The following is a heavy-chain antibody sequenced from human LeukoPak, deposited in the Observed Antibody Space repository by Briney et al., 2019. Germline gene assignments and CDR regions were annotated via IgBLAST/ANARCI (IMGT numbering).Heavy chain of an antibody. D-gene: IGHD3-10*01. CDR1: GGTLNTHI. CDR2: ITPIIDRS. Sequence: GASVRVSCKASGGTLNTHIFTWVRQAPGQGLEWMGKITPIIDRSKYAPQFQGRLTITADKYTGTVYMDLTSLRSDDTAVYYCARVNLRGSQYNWFDPWGQGTLVTVSS. J-gene: IGHJ5*02. CDR3: ARVNLRGSQYNWFDP. V-gene: IGHV1-69*08.